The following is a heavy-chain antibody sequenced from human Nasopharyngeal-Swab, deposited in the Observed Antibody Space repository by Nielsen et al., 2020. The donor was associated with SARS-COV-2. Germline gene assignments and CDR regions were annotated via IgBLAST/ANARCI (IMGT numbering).Heavy chain of an antibody. Sequence: WIRHPPGKGLEWIGYIYYSGSTYYNPSLKSRVTISVDTSKNQFSLKLSSVTAADTAVYYCARVSRYYYMDVWGKGTTVTVSS. CDR3: ARVSRYYYMDV. CDR2: IYYSGST. V-gene: IGHV4-31*02. J-gene: IGHJ6*03.